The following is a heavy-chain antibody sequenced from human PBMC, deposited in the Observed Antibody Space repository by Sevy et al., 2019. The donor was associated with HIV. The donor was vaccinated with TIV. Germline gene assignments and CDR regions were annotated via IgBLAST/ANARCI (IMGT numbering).Heavy chain of an antibody. CDR2: IWYDGSNK. J-gene: IGHJ6*02. CDR1: AFTFSSYG. V-gene: IGHV3-33*01. D-gene: IGHD1-26*01. Sequence: GGSLRLSCAASAFTFSSYGMHWVRQAPGKGLEWVAVIWYDGSNKYYADSVKGRFTISRDNSKNTLYLQMNSLRAEDTAVYYCARDPFSVGATTYYYYYGMDVWGQGTTVTVSS. CDR3: ARDPFSVGATTYYYYYGMDV.